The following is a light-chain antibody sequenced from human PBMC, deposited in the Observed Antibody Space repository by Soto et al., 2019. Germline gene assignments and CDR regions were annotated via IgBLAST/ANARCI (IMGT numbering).Light chain of an antibody. CDR1: QGVSSY. V-gene: IGKV3D-11*01. CDR2: DAS. Sequence: EIVLTQSPGTLSLSPGERDTLSCRASQGVSSYLAWYQQKPGQAPRLLIYDASNRATGIPARFSGSGPGTDFTLTISSLEPEDFAVYYCQQRSNFTFGQGTRLEIK. CDR3: QQRSNFT. J-gene: IGKJ5*01.